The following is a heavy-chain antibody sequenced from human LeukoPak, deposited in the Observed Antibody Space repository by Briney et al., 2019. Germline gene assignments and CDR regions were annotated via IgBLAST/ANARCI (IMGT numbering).Heavy chain of an antibody. D-gene: IGHD7-27*01. J-gene: IGHJ4*02. CDR3: ASELLTGGDY. CDR1: GGSISSGSYY. V-gene: IGHV4-61*02. Sequence: SETLSLTCTVSGGSISSGSYYWSWIRQPAGKGLEWIGRIYTSGSTNYNPSLKSRVTIPVDTSKNQFSLKLSSVTAADTAVYYCASELLTGGDYWGQGTLVTVSS. CDR2: IYTSGST.